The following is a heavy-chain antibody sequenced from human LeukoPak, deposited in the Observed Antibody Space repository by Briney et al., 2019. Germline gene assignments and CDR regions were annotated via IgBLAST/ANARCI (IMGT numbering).Heavy chain of an antibody. J-gene: IGHJ4*02. D-gene: IGHD3-10*01. Sequence: SQTLSLTCALSGDSVSSNSAAWNWIRQSPSGVLEWLGRTYYRSKWYYDYAVSVTSRITINPDTSKNQFSLHLNSVTPEDTAVYYCAREGSSSFDYWGQGTLVTVSS. CDR1: GDSVSSNSAA. V-gene: IGHV6-1*01. CDR2: TYYRSKWYY. CDR3: AREGSSSFDY.